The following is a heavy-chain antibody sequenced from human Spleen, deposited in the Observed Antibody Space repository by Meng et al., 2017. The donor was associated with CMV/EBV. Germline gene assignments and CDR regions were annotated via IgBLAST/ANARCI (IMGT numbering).Heavy chain of an antibody. CDR1: YTFTSYG. Sequence: YTFTSYGVSWVRQAPGQGLEWMGWISTYNDNTNYAQKFQGRVTMTTDTSTSTAYMELRSLRYDDTAVYYCARVPTPYYYDSSGPFDYWGQGTLVTVSS. J-gene: IGHJ4*02. CDR3: ARVPTPYYYDSSGPFDY. D-gene: IGHD3-22*01. CDR2: ISTYNDNT. V-gene: IGHV1-18*01.